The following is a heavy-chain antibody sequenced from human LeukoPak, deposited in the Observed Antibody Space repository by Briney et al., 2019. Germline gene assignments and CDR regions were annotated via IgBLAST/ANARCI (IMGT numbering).Heavy chain of an antibody. D-gene: IGHD2-8*02. CDR3: AKDPPGSGPDFDY. CDR1: GFTFSSYW. CDR2: IKFDESEK. Sequence: GGSLRLSCAASGFTFSSYWMSWVRQAPGKGLEWVASIKFDESEKHYMDSVKGRFTISRDTAKNTLYLQMNSLRAEDTAVYYCAKDPPGSGPDFDYWGQGTLVTVSS. J-gene: IGHJ4*02. V-gene: IGHV3-7*03.